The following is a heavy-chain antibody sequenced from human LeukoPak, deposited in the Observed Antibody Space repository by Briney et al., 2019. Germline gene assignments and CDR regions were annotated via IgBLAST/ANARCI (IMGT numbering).Heavy chain of an antibody. CDR2: IYTGGTT. D-gene: IGHD5-24*01. V-gene: IGHV3-66*02. CDR1: GFTVSSNY. Sequence: PAGSLRLSCAAPGFTVSSNYMSWVRQTPAKGLEWVSLIYTGGTTYYADSVKGRFTISRDNSENTLYLQMNSLTTEDTAVYYCARVRSGWLQPLSNSLYEFDYWGQGTLVTVSS. CDR3: ARVRSGWLQPLSNSLYEFDY. J-gene: IGHJ4*02.